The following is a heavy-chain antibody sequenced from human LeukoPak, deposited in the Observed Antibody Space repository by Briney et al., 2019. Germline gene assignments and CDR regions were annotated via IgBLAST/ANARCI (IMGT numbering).Heavy chain of an antibody. V-gene: IGHV4-38-2*02. CDR3: AGTSSGYYSTDY. CDR2: IHRSGST. J-gene: IGHJ4*02. D-gene: IGHD5-12*01. Sequence: SETLSLTCTVSGAFISGDYYWGWIRQSPGKGLEWIRSIHRSGSTYYNPSLKSRVTISGDTSKSQFSLRLTSVTAADTAVYYCAGTSSGYYSTDYWGQGTLVTVSS. CDR1: GAFISGDYY.